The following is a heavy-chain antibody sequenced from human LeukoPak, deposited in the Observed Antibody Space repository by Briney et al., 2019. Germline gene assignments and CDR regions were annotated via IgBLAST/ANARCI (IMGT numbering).Heavy chain of an antibody. V-gene: IGHV5-51*01. CDR1: GYSFTNYW. CDR3: ARRGYCATTTCYRLFDY. Sequence: LGESLKISCKCSGYSFTNYWIGWVRQMPGKGLEWMGIIYPGDSDTRYSPSFQGQVTISADKSITTAYLQWSSLKASDTAMYYCARRGYCATTTCYRLFDYWGQGTLVTVSS. J-gene: IGHJ4*02. CDR2: IYPGDSDT. D-gene: IGHD2-2*01.